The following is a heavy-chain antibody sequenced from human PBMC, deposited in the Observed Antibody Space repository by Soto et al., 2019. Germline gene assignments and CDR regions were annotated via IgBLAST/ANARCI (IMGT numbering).Heavy chain of an antibody. CDR3: VKEKSVMHSGYDAFDI. D-gene: IGHD5-12*01. CDR1: VFAFNSYE. V-gene: IGHV3-48*03. Sequence: LRLSCAASVFAFNSYEMDWVLQAPGKGLEWVANIDSGGSRLLYTDSVKGRFTISRDNVRNLLYLEMNSLRAEDTALYYCVKEKSVMHSGYDAFDIWGQGTMVTVSS. CDR2: IDSGGSRL. J-gene: IGHJ3*02.